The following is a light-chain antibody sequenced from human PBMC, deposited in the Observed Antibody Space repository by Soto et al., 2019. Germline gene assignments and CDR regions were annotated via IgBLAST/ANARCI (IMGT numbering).Light chain of an antibody. CDR1: SSDVGGYNY. V-gene: IGLV2-8*01. Sequence: SATGVAREGRRIFCNGTSSDVGGYNYVSWYQQHPGKAPKLMIYEVNKRPSGVPDRFSASKSGNTASLTVSGLQAEDEADYYCSSYAGSNILFGAGTKVT. J-gene: IGLJ1*01. CDR3: SSYAGSNIL. CDR2: EVN.